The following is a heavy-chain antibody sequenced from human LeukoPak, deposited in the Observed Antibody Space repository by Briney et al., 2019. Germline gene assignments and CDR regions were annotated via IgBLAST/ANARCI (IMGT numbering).Heavy chain of an antibody. CDR1: GYSFTNYW. J-gene: IGHJ5*02. CDR2: IYPGDSDT. CDR3: ARQEYCSGGSCYTWFDP. V-gene: IGHV5-51*01. D-gene: IGHD2-15*01. Sequence: GESLKISCKGSGYSFTNYWIGWVRQMPGKGLEWMGIIYPGDSDTRYNPSFQGQVTISADKSISTAYLQWSSLKASDTAMYYCARQEYCSGGSCYTWFDPWGQGTLVTVSS.